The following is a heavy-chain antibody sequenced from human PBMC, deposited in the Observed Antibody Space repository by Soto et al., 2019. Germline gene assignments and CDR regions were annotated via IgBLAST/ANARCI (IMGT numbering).Heavy chain of an antibody. Sequence: GGSLRLSCADSGFIFSNNGMHWVRQAPGKGLEWVAFMSYDGSAKFYADSVKGRFTISRDNSKNTLYLQMNSLRAEDTAVYYCAKMGGYSGYDDAFDIWGQGTMVTV. J-gene: IGHJ3*02. CDR1: GFIFSNNG. V-gene: IGHV3-30*02. CDR2: MSYDGSAK. CDR3: AKMGGYSGYDDAFDI. D-gene: IGHD5-12*01.